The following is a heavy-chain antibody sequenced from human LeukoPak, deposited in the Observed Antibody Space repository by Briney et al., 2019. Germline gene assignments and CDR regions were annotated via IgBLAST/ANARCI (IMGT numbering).Heavy chain of an antibody. CDR2: ISGDGSMT. V-gene: IGHV3-74*01. CDR3: AKGNWGSEVDY. J-gene: IGHJ4*02. CDR1: GFSLRSYW. Sequence: GGSLRLSCAVSGFSLRSYWMHWVRQAPGKGLVWVSRISGDGSMTNYADSVKGRFTISRDNSKNTLYLQMNSLRAEDTAVYYCAKGNWGSEVDYWGQGTLVTVSS. D-gene: IGHD7-27*01.